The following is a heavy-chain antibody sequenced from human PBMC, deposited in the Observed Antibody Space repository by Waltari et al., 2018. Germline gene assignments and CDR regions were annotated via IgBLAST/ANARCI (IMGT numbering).Heavy chain of an antibody. CDR1: GYSISSGYY. CDR3: ARDQVEDYMDV. CDR2: IYHSGST. V-gene: IGHV4-38-2*02. J-gene: IGHJ6*03. Sequence: QVQLQESGPGLVKPSETLSLTCAVSGYSISSGYYWGWIRQPPGKGLEWIGSIYHSGSTYYNPSLKSRVTISVDTSKNQFSLKLSSVTAADTAVYYCARDQVEDYMDVWGKGTTVTVSS.